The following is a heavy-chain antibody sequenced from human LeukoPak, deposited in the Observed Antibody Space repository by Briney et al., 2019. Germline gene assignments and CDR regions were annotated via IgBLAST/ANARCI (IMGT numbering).Heavy chain of an antibody. CDR3: AKDVVGQQWLENY. Sequence: PGGSLRLSCEASGFTFSRYGMHWVRQAPGMGLEWVAFIHYDGSEKLYGDSVKGRFTISRDNSKNTFYLQMYSLRPDDTAVYYCAKDVVGQQWLENYWGQGTLVTVSS. CDR2: IHYDGSEK. D-gene: IGHD6-19*01. V-gene: IGHV3-30*02. CDR1: GFTFSRYG. J-gene: IGHJ4*02.